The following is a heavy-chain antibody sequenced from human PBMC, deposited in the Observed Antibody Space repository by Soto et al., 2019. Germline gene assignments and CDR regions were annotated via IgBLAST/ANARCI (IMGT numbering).Heavy chain of an antibody. CDR2: IDPSGGST. CDR1: GYTFISYY. J-gene: IGHJ4*02. CDR3: ARVPRSSCYGLGVYSFDY. Sequence: ASVKVSCKASGYTFISYYLHWVRQAPGQGLEWMGIIDPSGGSTTYAQKFQGRVTMTRDTSTSTLYMELSSLSSEDTAVYYCARVPRSSCYGLGVYSFDYWRQGTRVTVSS. V-gene: IGHV1-46*01. D-gene: IGHD2-2*01.